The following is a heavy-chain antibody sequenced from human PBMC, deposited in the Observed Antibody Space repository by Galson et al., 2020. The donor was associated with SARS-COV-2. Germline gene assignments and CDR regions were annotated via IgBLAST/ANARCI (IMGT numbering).Heavy chain of an antibody. CDR2: ISAYNGNT. D-gene: IGHD3-10*01. Sequence: ASVKVSCKASGYTFTSYGISWVRQAPGQGLEWMGWISAYNGNTNYAQKLQGRVTMTTDTSTSTAYMELRSLRSDDTAVYYCARGQLWFGELWVIYFDYWGQGTLVTVSS. V-gene: IGHV1-18*04. CDR3: ARGQLWFGELWVIYFDY. CDR1: GYTFTSYG. J-gene: IGHJ4*02.